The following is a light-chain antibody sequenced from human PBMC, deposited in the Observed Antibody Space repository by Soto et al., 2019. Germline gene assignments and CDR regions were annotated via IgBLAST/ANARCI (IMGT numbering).Light chain of an antibody. Sequence: DIQMTQSPSTLSGSVGDRVTITCWASQTISSWLAWYQQKPGKAPKLLIYKASTLKSGVPSRFSGSGSGTDFTLTISSLQPEDFATYYCQQANSFPITFGQGTRLEIK. V-gene: IGKV1-5*03. J-gene: IGKJ5*01. CDR2: KAS. CDR1: QTISSW. CDR3: QQANSFPIT.